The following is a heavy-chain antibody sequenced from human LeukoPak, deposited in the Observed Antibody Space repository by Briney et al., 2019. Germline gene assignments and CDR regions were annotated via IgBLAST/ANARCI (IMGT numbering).Heavy chain of an antibody. CDR2: IYSGGST. CDR3: ARESYYGLEFDYGMDV. J-gene: IGHJ6*02. Sequence: GGSLRLSCAASGFTVSSNYMSWVRQAPGKGLEWVSVIYSGGSTYYADSVKGRFTISRDNSKNTLFVQMNSLRAEDTAVYYCARESYYGLEFDYGMDVWGQGTTVTVSS. CDR1: GFTVSSNY. D-gene: IGHD1-26*01. V-gene: IGHV3-66*01.